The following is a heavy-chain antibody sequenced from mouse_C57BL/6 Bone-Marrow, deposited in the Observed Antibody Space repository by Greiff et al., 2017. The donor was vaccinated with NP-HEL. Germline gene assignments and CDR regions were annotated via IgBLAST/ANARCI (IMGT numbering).Heavy chain of an antibody. CDR3: DRPLLSFMDY. V-gene: IGHV8-8*01. D-gene: IGHD2-4*01. CDR2: ICWDDDK. CDR1: GFSLSTFGLG. Sequence: QVTLKVSGPGILQPSQTLSLTCSFTGFSLSTFGLGVGWIRPPSGMGLEWLALICWDDDKYYNPALKSLLTISKDTSNNQVFLKIANVDTADTATYYCDRPLLSFMDYWGQGTSVTVSS. J-gene: IGHJ4*01.